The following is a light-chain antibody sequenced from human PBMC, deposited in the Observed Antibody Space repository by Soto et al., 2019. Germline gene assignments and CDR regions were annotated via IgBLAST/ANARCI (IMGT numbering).Light chain of an antibody. J-gene: IGKJ4*01. CDR2: GAS. V-gene: IGKV3-20*01. Sequence: EIVLTQSPGTLSLSPGERATLSCRASQSVTSSYLAWYQQKPGQAPRLLIYGASSRATGIPDRFSGSGSGTDFTLTISRLEPEDFAGSYCQQYGNSPLTFGGGTKVEIK. CDR1: QSVTSSY. CDR3: QQYGNSPLT.